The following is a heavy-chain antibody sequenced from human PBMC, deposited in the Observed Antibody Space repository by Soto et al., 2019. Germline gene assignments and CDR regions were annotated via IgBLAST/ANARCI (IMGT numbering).Heavy chain of an antibody. Sequence: PGGSLRLPCAPAGFTLSGCSMNCVRRAPDKGLEWVSFICTISSPIYNADSVKGRFTISRDDARNSLFLLMNSLRDEATPVYYCARGLDSRYFEPRGLDVWGQGTSVTVSS. CDR3: ARGLDSRYFEPRGLDV. CDR2: ICTISSPI. CDR1: GFTLSGCS. D-gene: IGHD3-9*01. J-gene: IGHJ6*02. V-gene: IGHV3-48*02.